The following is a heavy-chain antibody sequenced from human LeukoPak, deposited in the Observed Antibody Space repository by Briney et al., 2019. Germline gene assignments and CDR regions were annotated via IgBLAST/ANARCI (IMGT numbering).Heavy chain of an antibody. Sequence: ASVTVSCKASAYTFTVYNMQWVRQAPGQGLEGMGWINPNSGRTNYPQKFQGRVTMTRDTSISTAYMELSRLRSDDTAVYYCARAHDYGDYFDYWGQGTLVTVSS. CDR3: ARAHDYGDYFDY. V-gene: IGHV1-2*02. CDR2: INPNSGRT. J-gene: IGHJ4*02. CDR1: AYTFTVYN. D-gene: IGHD4-17*01.